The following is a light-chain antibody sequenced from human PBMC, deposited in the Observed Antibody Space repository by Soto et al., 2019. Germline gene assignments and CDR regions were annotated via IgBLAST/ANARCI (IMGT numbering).Light chain of an antibody. V-gene: IGKV1-5*03. CDR2: EAS. CDR3: QKYNDYSRT. J-gene: IGKJ1*01. Sequence: DIQMTQSPSTLSASVGDRVTITCRASQSISSWLAWYQQKPGKAPKLLIYEASSLESGVPSRFGGSGSGTEFTLTISSLQPDDFATYYCQKYNDYSRTFGQGTKVEI. CDR1: QSISSW.